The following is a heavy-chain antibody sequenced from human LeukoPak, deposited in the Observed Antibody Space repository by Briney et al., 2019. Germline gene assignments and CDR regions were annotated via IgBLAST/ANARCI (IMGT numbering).Heavy chain of an antibody. CDR2: ISDSGGNT. V-gene: IGHV3-23*01. D-gene: IGHD5-12*01. CDR3: AKDGLFNY. Sequence: GGSLRLSCVASGFTFSNYAMSWVRQAPGKGLDWVAGISDSGGNTYYADSVKGRFTISRDNSKNTLYLQMNSLRAEDTAAYYCAKDGLFNYWGQGTLVTVSS. J-gene: IGHJ4*02. CDR1: GFTFSNYA.